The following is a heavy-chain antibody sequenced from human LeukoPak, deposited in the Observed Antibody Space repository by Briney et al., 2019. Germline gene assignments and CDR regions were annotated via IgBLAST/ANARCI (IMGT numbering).Heavy chain of an antibody. J-gene: IGHJ5*02. CDR1: GGSVSSSSYY. CDR2: IHYNGRT. V-gene: IGHV4-39*02. D-gene: IGHD4/OR15-4a*01. Sequence: PSETLSLTCTVSGGSVSSSSYYWDWVRQPPGEGLEWIGAIHYNGRTFYNPSLRSRVTISVDTSKNQFSLKLSSVTTADTAVYYCARDDNGDSNWFDPWGQGTLVTVSS. CDR3: ARDDNGDSNWFDP.